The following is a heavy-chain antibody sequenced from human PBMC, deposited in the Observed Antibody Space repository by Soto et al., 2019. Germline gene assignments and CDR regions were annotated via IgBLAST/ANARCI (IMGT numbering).Heavy chain of an antibody. CDR3: TTERARWELS. CDR1: GFTFNNAW. J-gene: IGHJ4*02. D-gene: IGHD1-26*01. Sequence: EVQLVESGGGLVRPGGSLRLSCAASGFTFNNAWMNWVRQAPGKGLEWVGRIKRNTDGGTTDYAAPVKDRFIISRDDSKNTLFLHMDSLKTDDTAVYYCTTERARWELSWGQGTLVTVSS. V-gene: IGHV3-15*07. CDR2: IKRNTDGGTT.